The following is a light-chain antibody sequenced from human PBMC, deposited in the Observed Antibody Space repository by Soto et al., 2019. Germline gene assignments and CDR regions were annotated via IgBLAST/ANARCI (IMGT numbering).Light chain of an antibody. CDR1: QSVSNY. CDR3: QHYSTSAFP. J-gene: IGKJ3*01. Sequence: EIVLTQSPGTLSLSPGERATLSCRASQSVSNYLVWYRQRPGQAPRLLIHGASIRATGIPDRFSGSGSGTDFTLTISSLGAEDFAVCSCQHYSTSAFPVGPGNKVDIK. V-gene: IGKV3-20*01. CDR2: GAS.